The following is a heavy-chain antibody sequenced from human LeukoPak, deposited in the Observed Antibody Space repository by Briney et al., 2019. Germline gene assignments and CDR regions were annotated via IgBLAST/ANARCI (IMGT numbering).Heavy chain of an antibody. CDR3: ARDKQQLVSE. J-gene: IGHJ4*02. Sequence: GGSLRLSCAASGFIFNTYSIHWVRQAPGKGLEWVAVISSDGIIKYYADSVKGRFTISRDNAKSSLYLQMNSLRAEDTAVYYCARDKQQLVSEWGQGALVTISS. D-gene: IGHD6-13*01. CDR2: ISSDGIIK. V-gene: IGHV3-30-3*01. CDR1: GFIFNTYS.